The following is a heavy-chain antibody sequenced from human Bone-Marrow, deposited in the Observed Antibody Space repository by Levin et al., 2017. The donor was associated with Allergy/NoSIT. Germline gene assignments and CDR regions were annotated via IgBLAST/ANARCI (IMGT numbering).Heavy chain of an antibody. D-gene: IGHD4-17*01. Sequence: GESLKISCAASGFTFSSYAMHWVRQAPGKGLEWVAVISYDGSNKYYADSVKGRFTISRDNSKNTLYLQMNSLRAEDTAVYYCASPLFHGDYGPVLNWGQGTLVTVSS. CDR2: ISYDGSNK. CDR3: ASPLFHGDYGPVLN. J-gene: IGHJ4*02. V-gene: IGHV3-30-3*01. CDR1: GFTFSSYA.